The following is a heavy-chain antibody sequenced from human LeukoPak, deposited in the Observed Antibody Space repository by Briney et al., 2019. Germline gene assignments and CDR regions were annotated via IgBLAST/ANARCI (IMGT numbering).Heavy chain of an antibody. D-gene: IGHD2-15*01. CDR2: IGTGGDT. V-gene: IGHV3-13*01. CDR3: TRDIAGSGTAMDV. Sequence: GGSLRLSCAASGFTFSTYDMHWVRHVTGEGLEWVAAIGTGGDTYYAGSVKGRFTISRENGKNSLFLQMNSLKAGDTAAYYCTRDIAGSGTAMDVWGKGTTVIVSS. J-gene: IGHJ6*03. CDR1: GFTFSTYD.